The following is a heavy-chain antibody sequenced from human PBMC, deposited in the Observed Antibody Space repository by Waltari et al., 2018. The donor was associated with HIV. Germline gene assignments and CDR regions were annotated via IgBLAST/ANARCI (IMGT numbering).Heavy chain of an antibody. J-gene: IGHJ3*02. D-gene: IGHD4-17*01. Sequence: EVQLVESGGGLVRHGGSLSLSCAASGFTFRSYCLHWVRQAPGKGLLWLSWIRSDGSTTNYADSVKGRLTISRDNAKNTLYLQMNSLRADDTAVYYCARENTMTYYDALDIWGQGTMVTVSS. CDR2: IRSDGSTT. CDR3: ARENTMTYYDALDI. V-gene: IGHV3-74*01. CDR1: GFTFRSYC.